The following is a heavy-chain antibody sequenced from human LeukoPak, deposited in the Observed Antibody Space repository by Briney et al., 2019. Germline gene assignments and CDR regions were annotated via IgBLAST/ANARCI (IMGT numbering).Heavy chain of an antibody. CDR3: ARGLPPRRNYDSRGYYSYYFDY. V-gene: IGHV1-2*02. CDR1: GYTFTGYY. D-gene: IGHD3-22*01. CDR2: INPNSGGT. Sequence: GASVKVSCKASGYTFTGYYMHWVRQAPGQGLEWMGWINPNSGGTNYAQKFQGRVTMTRDTSISTAYMELSRLRSDDTAVYYCARGLPPRRNYDSRGYYSYYFDYWAQGTLVTVSS. J-gene: IGHJ4*02.